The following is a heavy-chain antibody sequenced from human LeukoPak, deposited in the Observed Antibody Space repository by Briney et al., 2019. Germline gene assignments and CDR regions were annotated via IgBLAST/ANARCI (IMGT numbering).Heavy chain of an antibody. D-gene: IGHD2-21*02. CDR1: GYTFTSYA. CDR2: INAGNGNT. J-gene: IGHJ4*02. Sequence: ASVKVSCKASGYTFTSYAMHWVREAPGQRREWMGWINAGNGNTKYSQKFQGRVTITRDTSASTAYMELSSLRSEDTAVYYCASEGVTSYFDYWGQGTLVTVSS. CDR3: ASEGVTSYFDY. V-gene: IGHV1-3*01.